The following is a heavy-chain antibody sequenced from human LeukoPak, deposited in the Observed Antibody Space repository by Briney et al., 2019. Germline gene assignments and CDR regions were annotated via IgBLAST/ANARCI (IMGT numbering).Heavy chain of an antibody. CDR2: IYSGGST. CDR1: GFSVSSSY. V-gene: IGHV3-66*02. CDR3: ARDIRDSSGYYYYFDN. Sequence: GGSLRLSCAASGFSVSSSYMSWVRQAPGKGLEWVSLIYSGGSTHYADSVKGRFTISRDTSKNTLYLQMNSLRAEDTALYYCARDIRDSSGYYYYFDNWGQGTLVTVSS. D-gene: IGHD3-22*01. J-gene: IGHJ4*02.